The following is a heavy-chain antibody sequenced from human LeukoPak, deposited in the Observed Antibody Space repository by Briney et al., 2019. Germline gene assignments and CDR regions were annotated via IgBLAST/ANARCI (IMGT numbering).Heavy chain of an antibody. CDR1: GGSISSYY. V-gene: IGHV4-59*08. D-gene: IGHD3-22*01. Sequence: PSETLSLTCTVSGGSISSYYWSWIRQPPGKGLEWIGYIYYSGSTNYNPSLKSRVTLSVDTSKNQFSLKLSSVTAADTAVYYCARTLTYYYASSGYYFDYWGQGTLVTVSS. CDR2: IYYSGST. CDR3: ARTLTYYYASSGYYFDY. J-gene: IGHJ4*02.